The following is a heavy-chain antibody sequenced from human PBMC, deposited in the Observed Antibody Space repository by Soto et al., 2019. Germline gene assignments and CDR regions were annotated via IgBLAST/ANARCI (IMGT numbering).Heavy chain of an antibody. CDR2: INHSGST. Sequence: SETLSLTCTVSGGSIITYYWSWIRQPPGKGPEWIGYINHSGSTNYSPSLKSRVTISLDTSKNQFSLKLSSVTAADTAVYYCASSGYCINGVCYTLFDSWGQGTLVTLSS. D-gene: IGHD2-8*01. J-gene: IGHJ5*01. CDR3: ASSGYCINGVCYTLFDS. CDR1: GGSIITYY. V-gene: IGHV4-4*08.